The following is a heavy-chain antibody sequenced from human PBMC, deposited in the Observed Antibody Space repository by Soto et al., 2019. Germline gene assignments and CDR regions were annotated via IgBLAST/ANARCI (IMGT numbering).Heavy chain of an antibody. CDR3: AKGTAVTTGDMAY. V-gene: IGHV3-23*01. CDR2: LTGSGDST. Sequence: EVQLLESGGGLVQPGGSLRLSCAASGFTFSSFAMTWVRQAPGKGLEWVSSLTGSGDSTYYADSVKGPFTISRDNSKITLYLQMNRLRADDTALYYCAKGTAVTTGDMAYWGQGTLVTVSS. D-gene: IGHD4-17*01. J-gene: IGHJ4*02. CDR1: GFTFSSFA.